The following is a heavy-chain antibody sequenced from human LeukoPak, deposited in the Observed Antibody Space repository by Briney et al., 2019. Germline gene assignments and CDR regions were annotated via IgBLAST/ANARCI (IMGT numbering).Heavy chain of an antibody. CDR1: GGSISSYY. J-gene: IGHJ4*02. V-gene: IGHV4-59*08. D-gene: IGHD3-10*01. CDR2: IYYSGST. Sequence: PSETLSLTCTVSGGSISSYYWSWIRQPPGKGLEWIGYIYYSGSTNYNPSLKSRVTISVDTSKYQFSLKLSSVTAADTAVYYCARSYYGSGSYIDYWGQGTLVTVSS. CDR3: ARSYYGSGSYIDY.